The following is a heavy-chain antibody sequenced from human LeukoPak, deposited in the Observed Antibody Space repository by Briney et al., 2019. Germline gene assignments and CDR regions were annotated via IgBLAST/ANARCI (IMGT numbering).Heavy chain of an antibody. D-gene: IGHD3-3*01. CDR3: AKDTSKITIFGESDAFDI. CDR2: IRYDGSNK. Sequence: GGSLRLSCAASGFTFSSYGMHWVRQAPGKGLEWVAFIRYDGSNKYYADSAKGRFTISRDNSKNTLYLQMNSLRAEDTAVYYCAKDTSKITIFGESDAFDIWGQGTMVTVSS. V-gene: IGHV3-30*02. CDR1: GFTFSSYG. J-gene: IGHJ3*02.